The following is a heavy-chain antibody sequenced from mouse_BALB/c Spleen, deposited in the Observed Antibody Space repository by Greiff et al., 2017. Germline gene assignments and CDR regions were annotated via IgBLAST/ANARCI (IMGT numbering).Heavy chain of an antibody. D-gene: IGHD2-3*01. CDR1: GFSLTSYG. Sequence: VHLVESGPGLVQPSQSLSITCTASGFSLTSYGVHWVRQSPGKGLEWLGVIWSGGSTDYNAAFISRLSISKDNSKSQVFFKMNSLQANDTAIYYCARNDGIFAYWGQGTLVTVSA. V-gene: IGHV2-2*02. CDR3: ARNDGIFAY. CDR2: IWSGGST. J-gene: IGHJ3*01.